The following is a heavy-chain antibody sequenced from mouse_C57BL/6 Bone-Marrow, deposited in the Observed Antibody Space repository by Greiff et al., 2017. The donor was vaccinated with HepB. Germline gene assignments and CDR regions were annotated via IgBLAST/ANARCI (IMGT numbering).Heavy chain of an antibody. CDR1: GFTFSSYA. CDR3: ARERHGSSYWFAY. J-gene: IGHJ3*01. CDR2: ISDGGSYT. D-gene: IGHD1-1*01. V-gene: IGHV5-4*01. Sequence: EVKLMESGGGLVKPGGSLKLSCAASGFTFSSYAMSWVRQTPEKRLEWVATISDGGSYTYYPDNVKGRFTISRDNAKNNLYLQMRHLKSEDTAMYYCARERHGSSYWFAYWGQGTLVTVSA.